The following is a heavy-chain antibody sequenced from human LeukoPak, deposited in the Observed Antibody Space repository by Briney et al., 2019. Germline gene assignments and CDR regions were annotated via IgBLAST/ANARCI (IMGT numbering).Heavy chain of an antibody. D-gene: IGHD3-10*01. CDR3: ARLGYGSGSYYTPDLYYYYMDV. V-gene: IGHV4-59*12. CDR1: GGSINSYY. Sequence: SETLSLSCTVSGGSINSYYWSWIRQPPGKGLEWIGYIYYTGTTNYNPSLKSRVTISVDTSKNQFSLKLSSVTAADTAVYYCARLGYGSGSYYTPDLYYYYMDVWGKGTTVTISS. CDR2: IYYTGTT. J-gene: IGHJ6*03.